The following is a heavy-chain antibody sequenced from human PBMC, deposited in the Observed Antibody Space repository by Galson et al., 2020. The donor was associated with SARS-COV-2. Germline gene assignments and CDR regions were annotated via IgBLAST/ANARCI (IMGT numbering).Heavy chain of an antibody. Sequence: SETLSLTCTVSGGSISSGGYYWSWIRQHPGKGLEWIGYIYYSGSTYYNPSLKSRVTISVDTSKNQFSLKLSSVTAADTAVYYCARLMYSGSYWGYFDYWGQGTLVTVSS. V-gene: IGHV4-31*03. D-gene: IGHD1-26*01. J-gene: IGHJ4*02. CDR1: GGSISSGGYY. CDR2: IYYSGST. CDR3: ARLMYSGSYWGYFDY.